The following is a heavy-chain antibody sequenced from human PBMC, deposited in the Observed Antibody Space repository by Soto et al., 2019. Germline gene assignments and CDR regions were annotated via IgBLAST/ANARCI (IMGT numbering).Heavy chain of an antibody. CDR1: GGSISSSSYY. D-gene: IGHD3-16*01. Sequence: SETLSLTCTVSGGSISSSSYYWGWIRQPPGKGLEWIGSIYYSGSTYYNPSLKSRVTISVDTSKNQFSLKLSSVTAADTAVYYCARHRLGDRSGSPHNWFDPWGQGTLVTVSS. CDR2: IYYSGST. V-gene: IGHV4-39*01. CDR3: ARHRLGDRSGSPHNWFDP. J-gene: IGHJ5*02.